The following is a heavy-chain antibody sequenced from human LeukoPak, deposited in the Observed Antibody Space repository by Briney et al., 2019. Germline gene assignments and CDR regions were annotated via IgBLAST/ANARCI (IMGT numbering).Heavy chain of an antibody. CDR2: ISYDGSNK. V-gene: IGHV3-30*18. Sequence: GGSLRLSCAASGFTFSSYGMHWVRQAPGKELEWVAVISYDGSNKYYADSVKGRFTVSRDNSKNTLFLQMNSLRAEDTAVYYCAKDGGLWVSAHWGDSWGRGTLVTVSS. J-gene: IGHJ4*02. CDR1: GFTFSSYG. D-gene: IGHD7-27*01. CDR3: AKDGGLWVSAHWGDS.